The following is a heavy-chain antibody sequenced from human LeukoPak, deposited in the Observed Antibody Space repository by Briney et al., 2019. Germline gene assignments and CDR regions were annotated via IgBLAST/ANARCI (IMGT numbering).Heavy chain of an antibody. D-gene: IGHD2-15*01. CDR2: IYASGNS. CDR3: AGTRRYCSGGSCYNWFDP. CDR1: GGSISSDTYY. Sequence: SQTLSLTCTVSGGSISSDTYYWSWLRQPAGKGLEWIGRIYASGNSNYNASLKSRVTISIDTSNNHFSLRLSSAIASDTAVYYCAGTRRYCSGGSCYNWFDPWGQGTLVTVSS. V-gene: IGHV4-61*02. J-gene: IGHJ5*02.